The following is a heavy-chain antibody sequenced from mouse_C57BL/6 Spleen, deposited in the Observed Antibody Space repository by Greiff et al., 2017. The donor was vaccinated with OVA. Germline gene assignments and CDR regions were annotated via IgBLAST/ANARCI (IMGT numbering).Heavy chain of an antibody. CDR3: ANDYAAWFAY. J-gene: IGHJ3*01. V-gene: IGHV1-42*01. D-gene: IGHD2-4*01. Sequence: VQLQQSGPELVKPGASVKISCKASGYSFTGYYMNWVKQSPEKSLEWIGEINPSTGGTTYNQKFKAKATLTVDKSSSTAYMQLKSLTSEDSAVYYCANDYAAWFAYWGQGTLVTVSA. CDR1: GYSFTGYY. CDR2: INPSTGGT.